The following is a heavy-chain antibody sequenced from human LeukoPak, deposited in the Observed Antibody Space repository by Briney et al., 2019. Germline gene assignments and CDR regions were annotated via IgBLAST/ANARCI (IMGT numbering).Heavy chain of an antibody. CDR2: IRFDGSYN. V-gene: IGHV3-30*02. D-gene: IGHD2-15*01. J-gene: IGHJ3*02. Sequence: GGSLRLSCAASGFTFSSYGMHWVRQAPGKGLEWVAFIRFDGSYNSYADSVKGRFTISRDNSKNTLYLQMNSLRAEDTTVYYCAKLEDIVVVVAATGSGHAFDIWGQGTMVTVSS. CDR1: GFTFSSYG. CDR3: AKLEDIVVVVAATGSGHAFDI.